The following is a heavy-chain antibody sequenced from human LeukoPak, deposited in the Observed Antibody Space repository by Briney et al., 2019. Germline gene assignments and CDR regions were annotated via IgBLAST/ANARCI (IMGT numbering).Heavy chain of an antibody. D-gene: IGHD2/OR15-2a*01. J-gene: IGHJ4*02. CDR3: AKDIELGGGLLGAFDY. V-gene: IGHV3-9*01. CDR1: SPLVIMP. Sequence: QPGRSLRLSCAAYSPLVIMPCTGSGKLQGRAWRGAHVLVGIAYADSVKGRFTISRDNAKNSLYLQMYSLRPEDTALYYCAKDIELGGGLLGAFDYWGQGTLVTVSS. CDR2: LVGI.